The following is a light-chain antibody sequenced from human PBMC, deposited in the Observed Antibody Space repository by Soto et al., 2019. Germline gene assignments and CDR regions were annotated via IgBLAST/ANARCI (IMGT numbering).Light chain of an antibody. CDR2: KVS. CDR3: MQGTHWPLT. Sequence: DVVMTQSPLSLPVTLGQPASISCRSSQSLVYSDGNTYLNWFHQRPGQFPGRLIYKVSDRDSGVPDRFSGSGTGTDFTLKISRVEAEDVGVYYCMQGTHWPLTFGGGTKVDIK. CDR1: QSLVYSDGNTY. J-gene: IGKJ4*01. V-gene: IGKV2-30*01.